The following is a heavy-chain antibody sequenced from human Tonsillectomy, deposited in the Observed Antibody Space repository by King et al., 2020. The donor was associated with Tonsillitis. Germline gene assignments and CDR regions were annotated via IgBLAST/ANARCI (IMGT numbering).Heavy chain of an antibody. CDR3: AGHSSYFDY. D-gene: IGHD4-11*01. V-gene: IGHV4-30-2*01. Sequence: QLQESGSGLVKPSQTLSLTCAVSGGSISSGGYSWSWIRQPPGKGLEWIGYIYHSGSTYYNPSLKSRVTISVDRSKNQFSLKLSSVTAADTAVYYCAGHSSYFDYWGQGTLVTVSS. CDR1: GGSISSGGYS. CDR2: IYHSGST. J-gene: IGHJ4*02.